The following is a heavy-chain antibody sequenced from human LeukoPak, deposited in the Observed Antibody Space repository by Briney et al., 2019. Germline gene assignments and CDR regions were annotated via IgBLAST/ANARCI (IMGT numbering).Heavy chain of an antibody. V-gene: IGHV4-34*01. CDR3: ARRGKDYGDYAVWFDP. CDR1: GGSLSNYY. J-gene: IGHJ5*02. CDR2: INHSGST. Sequence: SETLSLTCSVSGGSLSNYYWSWIRQPPGKGLEWIGEINHSGSTNYNPSLKSRVTISVDTSKNQFSLKLSSVTAADTAVYYCARRGKDYGDYAVWFDPWGQGTLVTVSS. D-gene: IGHD4-17*01.